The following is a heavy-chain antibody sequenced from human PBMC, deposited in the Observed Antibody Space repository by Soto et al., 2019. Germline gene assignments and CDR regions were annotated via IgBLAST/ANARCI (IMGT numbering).Heavy chain of an antibody. J-gene: IGHJ2*01. CDR2: IYYSWTT. V-gene: IGHV4-59*01. CDR3: ARDGGVRPRDWYFDL. CDR1: GGSISRYF. D-gene: IGHD3-3*01. Sequence: QVELEETGPGLVKALETLSLTCTVSGGSISRYFWGWIREPPGKGLEWIGYIYYSWTTNYNPSLKSRVNISVDTSKNQFSLKLSSVTAADTAVYYCARDGGVRPRDWYFDLWGRGTLVTVSS.